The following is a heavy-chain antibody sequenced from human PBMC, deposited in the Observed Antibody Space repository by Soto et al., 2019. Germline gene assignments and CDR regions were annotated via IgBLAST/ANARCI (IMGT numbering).Heavy chain of an antibody. CDR1: GFTFSSYA. CDR3: AKDPDDSSSQFDY. J-gene: IGHJ4*02. Sequence: EVQLLESGGGLVQPGGSLRLSCAASGFTFSSYAMSWVRQAPGKGLEWVSAISGSGGSTYYADSVKGRFTISRDNSKNTLDLQMNSLRAEDTAVYYCAKDPDDSSSQFDYWGQGTLVTVSS. D-gene: IGHD6-6*01. V-gene: IGHV3-23*01. CDR2: ISGSGGST.